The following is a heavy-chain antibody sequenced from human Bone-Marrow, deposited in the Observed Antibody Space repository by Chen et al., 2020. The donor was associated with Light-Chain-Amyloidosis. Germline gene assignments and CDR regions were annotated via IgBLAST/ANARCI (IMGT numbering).Heavy chain of an antibody. J-gene: IGHJ6*03. D-gene: IGHD6-13*01. Sequence: EVQLVESGGGVVRPGGSLRLSCAASGFTFDAYGLSWVRQAPGKGLEWVSGINWNGGSTGYADSVKGRFTISRDNAKNSLYLQMNSLRAEDTALYYCARGRSLAALRLYYYYMDVWGKGTTVTVSS. CDR3: ARGRSLAALRLYYYYMDV. CDR2: INWNGGST. CDR1: GFTFDAYG. V-gene: IGHV3-20*04.